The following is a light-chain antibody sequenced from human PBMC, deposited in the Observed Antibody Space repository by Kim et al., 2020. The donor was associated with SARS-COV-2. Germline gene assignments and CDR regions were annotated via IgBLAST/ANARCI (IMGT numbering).Light chain of an antibody. CDR1: RSVTNNY. J-gene: IGKJ1*01. CDR2: GAS. Sequence: EIVLTQSPGTLSLSPGERATLSCRASRSVTNNYLAWYQQKPGQALRLLIYGASSRATGIPDRFSGSGSGTDFTLTISGLEPEDFAVYYCQQYSSSPLTFGQGTKVDIK. V-gene: IGKV3-20*01. CDR3: QQYSSSPLT.